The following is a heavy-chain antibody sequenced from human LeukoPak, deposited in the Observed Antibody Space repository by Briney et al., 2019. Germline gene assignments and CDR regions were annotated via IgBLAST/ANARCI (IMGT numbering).Heavy chain of an antibody. V-gene: IGHV3-7*01. CDR2: IKQDGSEK. J-gene: IGHJ4*02. Sequence: GGPLRLSCAASEFIFSGYWMNWVRQAPGKGLEWVANIKQDGSEKQYVDSVRGRFTISRDNAKNSLYLQMNSLRDDDTAVYYCAGGPQYGGSYVYWGQGTLVTVSS. D-gene: IGHD1-26*01. CDR3: AGGPQYGGSYVY. CDR1: EFIFSGYW.